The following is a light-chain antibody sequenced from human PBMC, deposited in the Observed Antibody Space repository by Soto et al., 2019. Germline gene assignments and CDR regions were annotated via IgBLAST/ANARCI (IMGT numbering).Light chain of an antibody. CDR1: QSITGN. V-gene: IGKV3-15*01. Sequence: MTHSPATLSVSPGARATLSCRASQSITGNLTWHQQKPGQAPRLLIYDASTRATGIPARFSGSGSGTEFTLTISSLPSEDFALYYCQQYHNWPITFGGGTKV. CDR3: QQYHNWPIT. J-gene: IGKJ4*01. CDR2: DAS.